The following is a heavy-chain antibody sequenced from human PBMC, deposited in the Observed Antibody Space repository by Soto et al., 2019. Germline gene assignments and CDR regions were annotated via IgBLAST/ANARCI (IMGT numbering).Heavy chain of an antibody. D-gene: IGHD5-12*01. J-gene: IGHJ5*02. CDR3: ARVMFSCYGYDSDWFVP. CDR1: GYTFTSYG. V-gene: IGHV1-18*01. CDR2: ISAYNGNT. Sequence: ASVKVSCKASGYTFTSYGISWVRQAPGQGLEWMGWISAYNGNTNYAQKLQGRVTMTTDTSTSTAYMELRSLRSDDTAVYYCARVMFSCYGYDSDWFVPSIHGPLVPVSS.